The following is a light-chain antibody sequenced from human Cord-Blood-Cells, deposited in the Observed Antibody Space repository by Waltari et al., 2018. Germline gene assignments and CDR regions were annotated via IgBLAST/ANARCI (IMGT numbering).Light chain of an antibody. CDR3: SSYTSSSTRV. CDR1: SSDVGGYNY. V-gene: IGLV2-14*03. J-gene: IGLJ3*02. CDR2: DVS. Sequence: QSALTQPSSVSGSPGPSITISCTGPSSDVGGYNYLSWYQQHPGKAPKLMIYDVSNRPSGVSNRFSGYKSGNTASLTISGLQAEDEADYYCSSYTSSSTRVFGGGTKLTVL.